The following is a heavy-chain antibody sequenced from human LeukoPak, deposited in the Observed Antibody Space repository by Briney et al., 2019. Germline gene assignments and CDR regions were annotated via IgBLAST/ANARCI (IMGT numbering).Heavy chain of an antibody. CDR1: GGSISSYY. CDR3: AREAGYYDSSGYYVGSAFDI. D-gene: IGHD3-22*01. CDR2: IYYSGST. V-gene: IGHV4-59*01. J-gene: IGHJ3*02. Sequence: SETLSLTCTVAGGSISSYYWSWIRQPPGKGLEWIGYIYYSGSTNYNPSLKSRVAISVDKSKNQFSLQLSSVTAAATAVYYCAREAGYYDSSGYYVGSAFDIWGQGAMVTVSS.